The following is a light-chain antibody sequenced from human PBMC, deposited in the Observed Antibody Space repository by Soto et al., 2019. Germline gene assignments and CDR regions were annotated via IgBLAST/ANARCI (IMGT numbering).Light chain of an antibody. CDR2: EVT. V-gene: IGLV2-8*01. CDR3: GSFAGPVWV. J-gene: IGLJ3*02. Sequence: QSALTQPPSASGSPGQSVTISCTGTSSDIGGYDHVSWYRQDPGKAPKVMIYEVTKRPSGVPDRFSGSKAGNTASLTVFGLQAADEANYYCGSFAGPVWVFGGGTKVTVL. CDR1: SSDIGGYDH.